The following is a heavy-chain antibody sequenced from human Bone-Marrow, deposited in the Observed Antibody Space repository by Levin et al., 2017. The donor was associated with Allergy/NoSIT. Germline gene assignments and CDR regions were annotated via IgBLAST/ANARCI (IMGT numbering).Heavy chain of an antibody. CDR1: GFPFSTYT. Sequence: GGSLRLSCAASGFPFSTYTMNWVRQAPGKGLEWVSSISNSGSHIYYADSVKGRFTVSRDNAKNSLFLQMNSLRVEDTAVYYCVSAIIVVVTTTTDYWGQGTLVTVSS. CDR3: VSAIIVVVTTTTDY. D-gene: IGHD2-21*02. CDR2: ISNSGSHI. V-gene: IGHV3-21*01. J-gene: IGHJ4*02.